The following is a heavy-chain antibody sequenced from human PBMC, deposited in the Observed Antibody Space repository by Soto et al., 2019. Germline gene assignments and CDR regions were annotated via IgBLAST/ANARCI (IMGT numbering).Heavy chain of an antibody. V-gene: IGHV1-69*02. CDR1: GGTFSSYT. J-gene: IGHJ4*02. CDR2: IIPILGIA. CDR3: AGEGGGVVVVAAEGEYFDY. Sequence: QVQLVQSGAEVKKPGSSVKVSCKASGGTFSSYTISWVRQAPGQGLEWMGRIIPILGIANYAQKFQGRVTVAADKSTSTAYMERSSLGSEAAAVYYWAGEGGGVVVVAAEGEYFDYWGQGTLVTVSS. D-gene: IGHD2-15*01.